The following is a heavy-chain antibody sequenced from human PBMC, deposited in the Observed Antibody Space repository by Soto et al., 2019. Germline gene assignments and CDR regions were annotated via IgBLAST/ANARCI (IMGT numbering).Heavy chain of an antibody. CDR3: AKGGGSDYDYYYGRDV. D-gene: IGHD1-26*01. Sequence: GGSLRLSCAASGFTFSSYVMSWVRQAPGKGLEWVSAISGSGGSTYYADSVTGRFTISRDNSTNTLYLQMTSLRAEDTAVYYGAKGGGSDYDYYYGRDVWGQGTTVTVSS. J-gene: IGHJ6*02. CDR2: ISGSGGST. CDR1: GFTFSSYV. V-gene: IGHV3-23*01.